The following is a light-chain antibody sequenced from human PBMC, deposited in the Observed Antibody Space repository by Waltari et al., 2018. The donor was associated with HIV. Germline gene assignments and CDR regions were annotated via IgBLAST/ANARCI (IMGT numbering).Light chain of an antibody. Sequence: QSALTQPPSASGSPGQSVTISCTGTSSDVGGYNYVSWYQQHPGKAPKLMIYDVSKRPSGGPGRFSGSKSGNTASLTVSGLQAEDEADYYCSSYAGSNNLVFGGGTKLTVL. CDR3: SSYAGSNNLV. J-gene: IGLJ3*02. V-gene: IGLV2-8*01. CDR1: SSDVGGYNY. CDR2: DVS.